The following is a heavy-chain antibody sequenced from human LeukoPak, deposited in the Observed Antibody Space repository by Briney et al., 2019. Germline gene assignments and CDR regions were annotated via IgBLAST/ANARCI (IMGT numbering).Heavy chain of an antibody. J-gene: IGHJ4*02. CDR3: ARHLPYYYGSGSYSFDY. D-gene: IGHD3-10*01. V-gene: IGHV5-51*01. CDR1: GYNFASYW. Sequence: GESLKISCKGSGYNFASYWIGWVRQMPGKGLEWMGNINPGDSDTRYSPSFQGQVTISADKSISTAYLQWSSLKASDTAMYYCARHLPYYYGSGSYSFDYWGQGTLVTVSS. CDR2: INPGDSDT.